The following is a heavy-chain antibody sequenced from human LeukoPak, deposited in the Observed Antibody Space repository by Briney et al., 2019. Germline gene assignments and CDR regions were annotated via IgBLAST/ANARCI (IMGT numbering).Heavy chain of an antibody. Sequence: GGSLRPSRAVSGSTFSSHWMQWVRQAPGKGRVWVSRIEGDGSSTNYEDAVKGRFRFSRDNAKNTLYLQMNSMRVEDTAVYYCVVLFRRGSGSYYIDYWGQETLVTVSS. V-gene: IGHV3-74*01. D-gene: IGHD3-10*01. CDR3: VVLFRRGSGSYYIDY. CDR1: GSTFSSHW. J-gene: IGHJ4*02. CDR2: IEGDGSST.